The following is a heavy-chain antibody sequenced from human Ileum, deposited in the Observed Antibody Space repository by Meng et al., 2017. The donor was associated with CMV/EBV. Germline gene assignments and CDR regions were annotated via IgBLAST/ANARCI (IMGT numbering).Heavy chain of an antibody. D-gene: IGHD4-11*01. Sequence: GESLKISCAASGFTFGAYAMSWVRQAPGKGLEWVSTISSSGGRTVFADSVKGRFSISRDNSKNTLYLHMNSLRADDTALYYCAKPVTTVTESRNYLDYWGQGTTVTVSS. CDR3: AKPVTTVTESRNYLDY. J-gene: IGHJ4*01. CDR1: GFTFGAYA. V-gene: IGHV3-23*01. CDR2: ISSSGGRT.